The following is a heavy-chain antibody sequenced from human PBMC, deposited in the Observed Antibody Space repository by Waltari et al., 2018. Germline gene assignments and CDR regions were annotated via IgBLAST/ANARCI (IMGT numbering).Heavy chain of an antibody. D-gene: IGHD3-10*01. Sequence: QVQLQQWGAGLLKPSETLSLTCAVYGGSFRGYFWSWIRQSPGKGLEWIGQINRDGSNKFNPSLKSRVAMSVDTIKSQISLRLSSVTAADAAVYYCARVGDYHGSGRFGLDVWARGPGSPCP. V-gene: IGHV4-34*01. CDR3: ARVGDYHGSGRFGLDV. J-gene: IGHJ6*02. CDR1: GGSFRGYF. CDR2: INRDGSN.